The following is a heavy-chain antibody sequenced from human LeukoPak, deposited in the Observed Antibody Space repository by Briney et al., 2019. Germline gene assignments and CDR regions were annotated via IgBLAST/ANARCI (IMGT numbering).Heavy chain of an antibody. Sequence: PSETLSLTCGVYGGSFSDYYWSWIRQPPGKGLEWIGDINDSGDTNYNPSLKSRVTMSVDTSKRQFSLKVRSVTAADTAMYYCARLTKPHRSQQLIRFGFDPWGQGSLVTVSS. CDR2: INDSGDT. V-gene: IGHV4-34*01. D-gene: IGHD6-13*01. CDR3: ARLTKPHRSQQLIRFGFDP. J-gene: IGHJ5*02. CDR1: GGSFSDYY.